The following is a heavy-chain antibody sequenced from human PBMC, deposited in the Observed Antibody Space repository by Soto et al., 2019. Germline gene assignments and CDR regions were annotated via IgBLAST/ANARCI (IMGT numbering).Heavy chain of an antibody. CDR1: GGSISGYD. CDR3: ARAGSSGYYLDY. CDR2: INHSGST. Sequence: SEMLSLTCTVSGGSISGYDWSWIRQPPGKGLEWIGEINHSGSTNYNPSLKSRVTISVDTSKNQFSLKLSSVTAADTAVYYCARAGSSGYYLDYWGQGTLVTVSS. V-gene: IGHV4-34*01. D-gene: IGHD3-22*01. J-gene: IGHJ4*02.